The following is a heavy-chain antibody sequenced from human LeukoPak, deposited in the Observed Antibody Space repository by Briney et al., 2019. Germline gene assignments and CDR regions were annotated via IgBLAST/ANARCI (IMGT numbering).Heavy chain of an antibody. Sequence: GGSLRLSCGASGFTFSSYWMHWVRQAPGRGLVWVSRINSDGSSTSYADSVKGRFTISRDNSKNTLYLQMNSLRAEDTAVYYCAEEGHFGIGWYGALDIWGQGTMVTVSS. V-gene: IGHV3-74*01. CDR2: INSDGSST. J-gene: IGHJ3*02. D-gene: IGHD6-19*01. CDR3: AEEGHFGIGWYGALDI. CDR1: GFTFSSYW.